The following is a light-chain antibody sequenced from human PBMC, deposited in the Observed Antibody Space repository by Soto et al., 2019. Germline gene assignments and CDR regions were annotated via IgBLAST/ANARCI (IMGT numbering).Light chain of an antibody. CDR1: SSDVGSYNL. J-gene: IGLJ2*01. CDR3: CSYAGSSTSVV. Sequence: QSALTQPASVSGSPGQSITISCTGTSSDVGSYNLVSWHQQHPGKAPKLMIYEGSKRPSGVSNRFSGSKSGNMASLTISGLQAEDEADYYCCSYAGSSTSVVFGGGTKLTVL. CDR2: EGS. V-gene: IGLV2-23*01.